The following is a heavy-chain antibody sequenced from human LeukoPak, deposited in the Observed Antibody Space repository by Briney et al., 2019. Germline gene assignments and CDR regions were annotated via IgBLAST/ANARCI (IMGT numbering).Heavy chain of an antibody. V-gene: IGHV3-15*01. Sequence: GGSLRLSCAASGFTFSNAWMSWVRQAPGKGLDRVGRIKSKTDGGTTDYAAPVKGRFTISRDDSKNTLYLQMNSLKTEDTAVYYCTTAGLRTTVGLIGFDYWGQGTLVTVSS. J-gene: IGHJ4*02. D-gene: IGHD4-23*01. CDR1: GFTFSNAW. CDR3: TTAGLRTTVGLIGFDY. CDR2: IKSKTDGGTT.